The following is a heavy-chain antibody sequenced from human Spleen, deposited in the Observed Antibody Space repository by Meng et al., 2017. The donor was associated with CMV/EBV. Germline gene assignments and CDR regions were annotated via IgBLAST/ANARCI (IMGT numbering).Heavy chain of an antibody. CDR2: IIPILGIA. J-gene: IGHJ6*02. V-gene: IGHV1-69*10. D-gene: IGHD3-3*01. CDR3: ARDRSGSDDFWSGYYYYGMDV. CDR1: YA. Sequence: YAISWVRQAPGRGLEWMGGIIPILGIANYAQKFQGRVTITADKSTSTAYMELSSLRSEDTAVYYCARDRSGSDDFWSGYYYYGMDVWGQGTTVTVSS.